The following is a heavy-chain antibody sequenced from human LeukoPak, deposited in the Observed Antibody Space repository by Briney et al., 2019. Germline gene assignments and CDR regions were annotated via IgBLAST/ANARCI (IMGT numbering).Heavy chain of an antibody. CDR2: INHSGST. J-gene: IGHJ4*02. Sequence: SETMSLTCAVYGGSFSGYYWSWIRQPPGKGLEWIGEINHSGSTNYNPSLKSRVTISVDTSKNQFSLKLSSVTAADTAVYYCARFSSIAAAFDYWGQGTLVTVSS. CDR1: GGSFSGYY. CDR3: ARFSSIAAAFDY. D-gene: IGHD6-13*01. V-gene: IGHV4-34*01.